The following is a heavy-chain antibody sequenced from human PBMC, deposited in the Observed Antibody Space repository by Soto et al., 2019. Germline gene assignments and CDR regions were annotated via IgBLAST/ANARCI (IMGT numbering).Heavy chain of an antibody. V-gene: IGHV3-53*01. CDR3: ARPLDSNSDYYYGMYV. J-gene: IGHJ6*02. CDR2: IYSGGST. D-gene: IGHD6-6*01. CDR1: GFTVSSNY. Sequence: EVQLVESGGGLIQPGGSLRLSCAASGFTVSSNYMSWVRQAPGKGLEWVSLIYSGGSTYYADSVKGRFTISRDNSKNTLYLQMNSLRAEDTAVYYCARPLDSNSDYYYGMYVWGQGTTVTVSS.